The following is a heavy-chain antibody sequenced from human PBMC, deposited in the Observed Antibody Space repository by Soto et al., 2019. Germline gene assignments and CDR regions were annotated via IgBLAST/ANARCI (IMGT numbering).Heavy chain of an antibody. J-gene: IGHJ5*02. Sequence: GESLKISCRTSGYRFTSYWIAWVRQMPGKGLEWMGIIFPSASDTRYSPSFQGQVTISADRSTSTVFLQRASLKASDTAVYFCARKDKSGYFNWFDPWGQGTLVTVSS. CDR3: ARKDKSGYFNWFDP. CDR2: IFPSASDT. CDR1: GYRFTSYW. D-gene: IGHD3-22*01. V-gene: IGHV5-51*01.